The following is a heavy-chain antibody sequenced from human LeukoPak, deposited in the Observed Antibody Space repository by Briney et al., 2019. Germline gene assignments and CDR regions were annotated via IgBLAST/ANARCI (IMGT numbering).Heavy chain of an antibody. CDR1: GFAFSSYA. CDR3: AKDNPSIAAAVKRYSSEPEV. D-gene: IGHD6-13*01. CDR2: ISGSGGST. Sequence: GGSLRLSCAASGFAFSSYAMSWVRQAPGKGLEWVSAISGSGGSTYYADSVKGRFTISRDNSKNTLYLQMNSLRAEDTAVYYCAKDNPSIAAAVKRYSSEPEVGGQGTMVTVSS. J-gene: IGHJ3*01. V-gene: IGHV3-23*01.